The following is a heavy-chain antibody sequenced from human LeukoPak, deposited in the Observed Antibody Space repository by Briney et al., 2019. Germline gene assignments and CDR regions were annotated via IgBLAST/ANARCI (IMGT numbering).Heavy chain of an antibody. Sequence: GGSLRLSCAASGFTFSSYAMHWVHQAPGKGLEWVAVISYDGSNKYYADSVKGRFTISRDNAKNSLFLQMNSLRVEDTAVYYCANHFACGSTSCPPFDSWGQGTLVTVSS. CDR2: ISYDGSNK. V-gene: IGHV3-30-3*01. CDR3: ANHFACGSTSCPPFDS. D-gene: IGHD2-2*01. J-gene: IGHJ4*02. CDR1: GFTFSSYA.